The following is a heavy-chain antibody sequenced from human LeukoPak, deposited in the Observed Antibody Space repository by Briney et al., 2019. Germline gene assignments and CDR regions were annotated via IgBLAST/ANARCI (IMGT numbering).Heavy chain of an antibody. CDR1: GGSISSGGYY. Sequence: SETLSLTCTASGGSISSGGYYWSWIRQHPGKGLEWIGYIYYSGSTYYNPSLKSRVTISVDSSKNQFSLELNSVTAADTAVYYCARQDTAMGVDYWGQGTLVTVSS. D-gene: IGHD5-18*01. CDR2: IYYSGST. CDR3: ARQDTAMGVDY. V-gene: IGHV4-31*03. J-gene: IGHJ4*02.